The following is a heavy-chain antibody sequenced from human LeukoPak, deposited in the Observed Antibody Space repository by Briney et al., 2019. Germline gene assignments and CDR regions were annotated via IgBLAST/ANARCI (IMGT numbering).Heavy chain of an antibody. CDR1: GYTLTGYY. D-gene: IGHD4-17*01. J-gene: IGHJ4*02. Sequence: ASVKVSCKASGYTLTGYYVHWVRQAPGQGLQWMGWVNPNSGGTNSAQKFQGRVTMTRDTSISTVYMELSRLRSDDTAVYYCARADDMTPVTGFDHWGQGTLVTVSS. V-gene: IGHV1-2*02. CDR2: VNPNSGGT. CDR3: ARADDMTPVTGFDH.